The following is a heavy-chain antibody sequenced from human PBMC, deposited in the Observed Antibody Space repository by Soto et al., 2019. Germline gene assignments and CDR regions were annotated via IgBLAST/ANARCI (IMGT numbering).Heavy chain of an antibody. CDR3: ARGRVTAAGTHLSWFDP. J-gene: IGHJ5*02. Sequence: ASVKVSCKASGYSFTSYDINWVRQATGQGLEWMGWMNPNSGNTGYAQKFQGRVTVTRNTSISTAYMELSSLRSDDTAVYYCARGRVTAAGTHLSWFDPWGQGTLVTVSS. CDR1: GYSFTSYD. CDR2: MNPNSGNT. D-gene: IGHD6-13*01. V-gene: IGHV1-8*01.